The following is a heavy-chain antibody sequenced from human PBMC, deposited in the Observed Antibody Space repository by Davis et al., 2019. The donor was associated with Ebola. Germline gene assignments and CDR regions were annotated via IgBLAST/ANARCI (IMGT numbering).Heavy chain of an antibody. D-gene: IGHD4-23*01. CDR1: GYSFTSYW. J-gene: IGHJ4*02. Sequence: GESLKISCKGSGYSFTSYWIAWVRQMPGQGLEWMGTIYPGDSDTRYSPSFQGQVTISGDKSINTAYLQWSSLKASDTAMYYCARRNDGGNQYYFDYWGQGTPVTVSS. V-gene: IGHV5-51*01. CDR2: IYPGDSDT. CDR3: ARRNDGGNQYYFDY.